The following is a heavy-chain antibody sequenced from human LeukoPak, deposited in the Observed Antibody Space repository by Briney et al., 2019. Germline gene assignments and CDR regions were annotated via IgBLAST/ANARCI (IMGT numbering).Heavy chain of an antibody. CDR1: GFTFSSYG. CDR3: AKDGGVRWLAAAGTSLGAFDI. CDR2: ISYDGSNK. J-gene: IGHJ3*02. Sequence: GGPLRLSCAASGFTFSSYGMHWVRQAPGKGLEWVAVISYDGSNKYYADSVKGRFTISRDNSKNTLYLQMNSLRAEDTAVYYCAKDGGVRWLAAAGTSLGAFDIWGQGTMVTVSS. V-gene: IGHV3-30*18. D-gene: IGHD6-13*01.